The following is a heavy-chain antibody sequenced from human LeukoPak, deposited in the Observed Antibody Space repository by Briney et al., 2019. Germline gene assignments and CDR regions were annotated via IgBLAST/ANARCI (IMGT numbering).Heavy chain of an antibody. Sequence: GRSLRLSCAAFGFTFSSYAMHWVRQAPGKGLEWVAVISYDGSNKYYAGSVKGRFTISRDNSKNTLYLQMNSLRVEDTAVYYCARDRGLGDYVWGSYRGLDYWGQGTLVTVSS. V-gene: IGHV3-30*04. CDR2: ISYDGSNK. CDR3: ARDRGLGDYVWGSYRGLDY. CDR1: GFTFSSYA. J-gene: IGHJ4*02. D-gene: IGHD3-16*02.